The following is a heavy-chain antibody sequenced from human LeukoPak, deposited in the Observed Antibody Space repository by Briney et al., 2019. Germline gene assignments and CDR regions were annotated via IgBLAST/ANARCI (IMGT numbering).Heavy chain of an antibody. CDR2: IQQDGSET. J-gene: IGHJ4*02. D-gene: IGHD3-16*01. CDR1: GFIFGIYW. Sequence: PGGSLRLSCAASGFIFGIYWMSWVRQAPGKGLEWVAYIQQDGSETYYADSVKGRFTISRENAKNSLHLQMNCLRVEDTAVYYCARDGGGLDYWGQGTQVTVSS. V-gene: IGHV3-7*01. CDR3: ARDGGGLDY.